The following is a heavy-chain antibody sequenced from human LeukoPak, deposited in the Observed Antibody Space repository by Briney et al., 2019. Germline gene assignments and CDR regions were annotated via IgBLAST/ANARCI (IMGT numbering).Heavy chain of an antibody. CDR3: ARDSPIGDYFDY. D-gene: IGHD3-22*01. CDR1: GFTFSSYS. V-gene: IGHV3-21*01. Sequence: GGSLRLSCAASGFTFSSYSMNWVRQAPGKGLEWVSSISSSSSYIYYADSVKGRFTISRDNAKNSLYLQMNSLRAEDTAVYYCARDSPIGDYFDYWGLGTLVTVSS. J-gene: IGHJ4*02. CDR2: ISSSSSYI.